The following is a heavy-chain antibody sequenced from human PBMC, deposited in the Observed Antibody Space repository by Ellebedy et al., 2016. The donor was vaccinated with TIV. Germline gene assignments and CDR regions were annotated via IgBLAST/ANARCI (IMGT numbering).Heavy chain of an antibody. CDR2: IYYSGST. D-gene: IGHD1-26*01. CDR3: ARPPIVGGTVAFDY. CDR1: GDSISSSSYY. J-gene: IGHJ4*02. V-gene: IGHV4-39*01. Sequence: MPGGSLRLSCTVSGDSISSSSYYWGWIRQLPGKGLEWIGSIYYSGSTYYNPSLKSRVTISVDTSKNQFSLKLSSVTAADTAAYYCARPPIVGGTVAFDYWGQGTLVTVSS.